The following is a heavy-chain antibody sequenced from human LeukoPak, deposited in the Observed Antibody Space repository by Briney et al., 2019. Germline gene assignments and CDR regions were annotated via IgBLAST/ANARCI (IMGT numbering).Heavy chain of an antibody. CDR1: GYTFTVYY. CDR3: ARSMTTVTNGYFQH. J-gene: IGHJ1*01. V-gene: IGHV1-18*04. Sequence: ASVKVSCKASGYTFTVYYIHWVRQAPGQGLEWMGWISAYNGNTNYAQKLQGRVTMTTDTSTSTAYMELRSLRSDDTAVYYCARSMTTVTNGYFQHWGQGTLVTVSS. CDR2: ISAYNGNT. D-gene: IGHD4-11*01.